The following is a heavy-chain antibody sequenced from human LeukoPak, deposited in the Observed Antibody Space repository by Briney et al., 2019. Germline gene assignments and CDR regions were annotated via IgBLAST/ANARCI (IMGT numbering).Heavy chain of an antibody. CDR2: IYPGYSDT. CDR1: GYSFTSYW. Sequence: GESLKISCKGSGYSFTSYWIGWVRQMPGKGLEWMGTIYPGYSDTRYSPSFQGQATISADKSISTAYLQWSSLKASDTAMYYCASGLITIFGVAPGAFDIWGQGTMVTVSS. J-gene: IGHJ3*02. V-gene: IGHV5-51*01. CDR3: ASGLITIFGVAPGAFDI. D-gene: IGHD3-3*01.